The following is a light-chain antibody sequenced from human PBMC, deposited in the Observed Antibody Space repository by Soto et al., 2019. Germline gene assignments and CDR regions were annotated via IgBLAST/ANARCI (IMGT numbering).Light chain of an antibody. CDR3: QQYGGSPYT. CDR2: GAS. CDR1: QSVSRSY. J-gene: IGKJ2*01. Sequence: IVLTQSPGPLSLSPGERATLSCRTSQSVSRSYLAWYQQKPGQAPRLLIYGASNRATGIPDRFSGSGSGTDFTLTISRLEPEDFAVYYCQQYGGSPYTFGQGTKLEIK. V-gene: IGKV3-20*01.